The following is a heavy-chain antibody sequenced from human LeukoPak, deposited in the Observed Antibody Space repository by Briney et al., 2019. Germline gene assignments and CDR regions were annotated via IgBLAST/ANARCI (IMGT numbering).Heavy chain of an antibody. J-gene: IGHJ4*02. CDR3: SRENGAFSPFGY. Sequence: SGTLSLTCGVSGGSISNTNWWSWVRQPPRQGLEWIGEISLTGLTHYNPSLESRVTVSLDKSKNQLSLNLTSVTAADTAVYYCSRENGAFSPFGYWGQGTLVTVLS. CDR1: GGSISNTNW. CDR2: ISLTGLT. D-gene: IGHD2-8*01. V-gene: IGHV4-4*02.